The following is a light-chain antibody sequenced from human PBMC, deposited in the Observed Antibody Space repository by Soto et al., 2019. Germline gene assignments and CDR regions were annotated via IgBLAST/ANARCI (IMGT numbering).Light chain of an antibody. Sequence: QSVLTQPASVSGSPGHSITISCTGTSSDIGAYNFVSWYQQHPGKAPKLMLYDANIRPSGVSNRFSGSKSGNTASLTISGLQAEDEADYYCTSWTTSTTMIFGGGTKVTVL. J-gene: IGLJ2*01. V-gene: IGLV2-14*03. CDR2: DAN. CDR1: SSDIGAYNF. CDR3: TSWTTSTTMI.